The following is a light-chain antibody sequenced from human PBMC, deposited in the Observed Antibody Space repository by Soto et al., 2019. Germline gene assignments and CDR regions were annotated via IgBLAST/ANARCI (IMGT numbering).Light chain of an antibody. Sequence: EIVLTQSPATLSLSPGERATLSCRASQSVSSYLAWYQQKPGQAPRLLIYDASNRATGIPARFSGSGSGTDFTLTISRLEPEDFAVYYCQQYNNWWTFGQGTKVDIK. CDR1: QSVSSY. CDR2: DAS. CDR3: QQYNNWWT. V-gene: IGKV3-11*01. J-gene: IGKJ1*01.